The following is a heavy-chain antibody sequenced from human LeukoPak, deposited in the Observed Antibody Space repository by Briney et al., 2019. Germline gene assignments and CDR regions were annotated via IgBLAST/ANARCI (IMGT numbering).Heavy chain of an antibody. CDR1: GYTFTGYY. Sequence: GAPVKVSCKASGYTFTGYYMHWVRQAPGQGLEWMGWINPNSGGTNYAQKFQGWVTMTRDTSISTAYMELSRLRSDDTAVYYCARRRRRGGYYPDDAFDIWGQGTMVTVSS. V-gene: IGHV1-2*04. D-gene: IGHD3-22*01. CDR3: ARRRRRGGYYPDDAFDI. CDR2: INPNSGGT. J-gene: IGHJ3*02.